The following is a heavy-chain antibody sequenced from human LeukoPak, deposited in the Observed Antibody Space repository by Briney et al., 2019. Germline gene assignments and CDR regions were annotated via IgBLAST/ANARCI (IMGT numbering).Heavy chain of an antibody. Sequence: GGSLRLSCAASGFIFSSYWMSWVRQAPGKGLEWVANIKQDGSEKYYVDSVKGRFTITRDNAKNSLFLEMNSLRAEDTAVYYCARHVRFEGVDYWGQGTLVTVSS. V-gene: IGHV3-7*01. CDR1: GFIFSSYW. CDR3: ARHVRFEGVDY. J-gene: IGHJ4*02. CDR2: IKQDGSEK. D-gene: IGHD3-3*01.